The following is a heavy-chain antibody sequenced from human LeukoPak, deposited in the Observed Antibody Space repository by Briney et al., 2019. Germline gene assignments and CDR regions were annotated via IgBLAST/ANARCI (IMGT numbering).Heavy chain of an antibody. V-gene: IGHV3-21*01. CDR2: ISISTKYI. J-gene: IGHJ3*02. Sequence: GGSLRLSGAASGFTFNSYSMNWVRQAPGEGLEWFSSISISTKYIYYADSLKGRFTISRDNAKNSLYLQMSSLRAEDTAVYYCARDGGWDYDTSGYYLHAFDIWGQGTMVTVSS. D-gene: IGHD3-22*01. CDR1: GFTFNSYS. CDR3: ARDGGWDYDTSGYYLHAFDI.